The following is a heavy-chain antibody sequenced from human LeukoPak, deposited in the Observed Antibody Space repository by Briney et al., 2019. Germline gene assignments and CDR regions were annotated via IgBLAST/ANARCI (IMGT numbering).Heavy chain of an antibody. V-gene: IGHV3-30-3*01. Sequence: SGRSLRLSCAASGFTFSSYAMHWVRQAPGKGLEWVAVISYDGSNKYYADSVKGRFTISRDNSKNTLYLQMNSLRAEDTADCAREGLVAATPDAFDIWGQGTMVTVSS. CDR1: GFTFSSYA. CDR2: ISYDGSNK. J-gene: IGHJ3*02. D-gene: IGHD2-15*01. CDR3: AREGLVAATPDAFDI.